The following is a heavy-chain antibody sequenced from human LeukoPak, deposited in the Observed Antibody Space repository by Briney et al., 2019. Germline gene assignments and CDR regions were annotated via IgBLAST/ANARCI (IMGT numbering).Heavy chain of an antibody. V-gene: IGHV4-59*01. CDR3: ARDNYYGSGSYYRDYYYYGMDV. D-gene: IGHD3-10*01. Sequence: PSETLSLTCTVSGGSISSYYWSWIRQPPGKGLEWIGYIYYSGSTNYNPSLKSRVTISVDTSKNQFSLKLSSVTAADTAVYYCARDNYYGSGSYYRDYYYYGMDVWGQGTTVTVSS. J-gene: IGHJ6*02. CDR1: GGSISSYY. CDR2: IYYSGST.